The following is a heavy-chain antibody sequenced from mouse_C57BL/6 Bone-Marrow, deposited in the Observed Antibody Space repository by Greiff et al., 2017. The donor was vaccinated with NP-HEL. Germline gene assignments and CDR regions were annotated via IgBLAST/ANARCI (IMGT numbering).Heavy chain of an antibody. CDR3: ARATHYYGSSY. Sequence: QVQLKESGRELVKPGASVKLSCKASGSTFTSYDINWVKQRPGQGLEWIGWIYPRDGSTKYNEKFKGKATLTVDTSSSTAYMELHSLTSEDSAVYFCARATHYYGSSYWGQGTLVTVSA. J-gene: IGHJ3*01. D-gene: IGHD1-1*01. CDR1: GSTFTSYD. CDR2: IYPRDGST. V-gene: IGHV1-85*01.